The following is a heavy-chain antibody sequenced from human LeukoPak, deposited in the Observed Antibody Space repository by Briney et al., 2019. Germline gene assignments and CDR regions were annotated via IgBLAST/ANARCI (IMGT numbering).Heavy chain of an antibody. D-gene: IGHD3-16*01. J-gene: IGHJ6*03. Sequence: SETLSLTCTVSGGSISSYYWSWIRQPPGKELEWIGYIYYSGSTNYNPSLKSRVTISVDTSKNQFSLKLTSVTAADTAVYYCARVAWSGSYVNYSYMDVWGKGTTVTVSS. CDR1: GGSISSYY. CDR2: IYYSGST. V-gene: IGHV4-59*01. CDR3: ARVAWSGSYVNYSYMDV.